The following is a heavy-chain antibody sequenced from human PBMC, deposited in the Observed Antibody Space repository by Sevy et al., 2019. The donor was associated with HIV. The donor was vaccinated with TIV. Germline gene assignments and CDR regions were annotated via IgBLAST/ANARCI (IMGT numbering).Heavy chain of an antibody. Sequence: HSETLSLTCTVSGGSITSLYWNWIRQPPGKGLEWIANIYYNGHINYNPSLKSRVTLSPDTSKNQFSLRLSSVTAADTAMYYCAGENAWGRGYSWGQGTLVTVSS. CDR1: GGSITSLY. CDR2: IYYNGHI. J-gene: IGHJ4*02. V-gene: IGHV4-59*08. D-gene: IGHD1-26*01. CDR3: AGENAWGRGYS.